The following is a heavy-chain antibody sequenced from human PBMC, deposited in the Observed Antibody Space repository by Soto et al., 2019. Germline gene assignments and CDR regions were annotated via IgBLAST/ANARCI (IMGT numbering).Heavy chain of an antibody. V-gene: IGHV3-49*04. CDR1: GFTFGDYA. Sequence: GVLRLSCTAPGFTFGDYAMSWVRQAPGKGLEWVGFIRSKAYGGTTEYAASVKGRFTISRDDSKSIAYLQMNSLKTEDTAVYYCTRVKADDYGDYMGSYYYYGMDVWGQGTTVTVSS. CDR3: TRVKADDYGDYMGSYYYYGMDV. CDR2: IRSKAYGGTT. D-gene: IGHD4-17*01. J-gene: IGHJ6*02.